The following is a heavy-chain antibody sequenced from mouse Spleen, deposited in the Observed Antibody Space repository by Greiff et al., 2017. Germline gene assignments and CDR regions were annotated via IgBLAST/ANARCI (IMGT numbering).Heavy chain of an antibody. CDR1: GYSITSDY. D-gene: IGHD2-4*01. V-gene: IGHV3-8*01. Sequence: DVKLVESGPGLAKPSQTLSLTCSVTGYSITSDYWNWIRKFPGNKLEYMGYISYSGSTYYNPSLKSRISITRDTSKNQYYLQLNSVTTEDTATYYCARYDYDGAYAMDYWGQGTSVTVSS. J-gene: IGHJ4*01. CDR3: ARYDYDGAYAMDY. CDR2: ISYSGST.